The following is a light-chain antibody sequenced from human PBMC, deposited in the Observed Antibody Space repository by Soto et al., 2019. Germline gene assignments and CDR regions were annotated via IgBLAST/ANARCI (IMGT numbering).Light chain of an antibody. Sequence: EIVMTQSPAPLSASPGAIATLSCRASQSGGTDLAWYQQKPCQAPRLVIYDIFTRATGVPTRISGSGSGTEFNLTISSLQSEDCAVYYCQQYNSWPLTFGGGTKVEIK. CDR1: QSGGTD. J-gene: IGKJ4*01. CDR3: QQYNSWPLT. V-gene: IGKV3D-15*01. CDR2: DIF.